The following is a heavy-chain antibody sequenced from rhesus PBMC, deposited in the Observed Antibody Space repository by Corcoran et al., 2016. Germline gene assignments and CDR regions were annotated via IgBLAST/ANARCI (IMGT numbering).Heavy chain of an antibody. CDR2: IYGNSAST. D-gene: IGHD6-25*01. CDR3: ARDIARVFDD. CDR1: GGSISGYYY. J-gene: IGHJ4*01. V-gene: IGHV4-73*01. Sequence: QVQLQQWGEGLVKPSETLSLTCAVYGGSISGYYYWSWIRQPPGKGLEWIGYIYGNSASTNHNPPLKKRFTISKDTPKNQFSRKLSLWTAADTAVDYCARDIARVFDDWGQGVLVTVSS.